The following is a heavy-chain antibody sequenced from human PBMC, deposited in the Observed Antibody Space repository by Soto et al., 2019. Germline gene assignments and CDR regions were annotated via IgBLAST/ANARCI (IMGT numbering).Heavy chain of an antibody. Sequence: PGESLKISCKGSGYSFTSYWIGWVRQMPGKGLEWMGIIYPGDSDTRYSPSFQGQVTISADKSISTAYLQWSSLKASDTAMYYCARHNVLAAMRGYYYYYGMDVWGQGTTVTVSS. CDR2: IYPGDSDT. CDR1: GYSFTSYW. D-gene: IGHD2-2*01. J-gene: IGHJ6*02. CDR3: ARHNVLAAMRGYYYYYGMDV. V-gene: IGHV5-51*01.